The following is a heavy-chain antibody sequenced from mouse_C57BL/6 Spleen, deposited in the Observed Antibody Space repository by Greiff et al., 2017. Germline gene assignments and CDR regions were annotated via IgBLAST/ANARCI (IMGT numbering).Heavy chain of an antibody. V-gene: IGHV5-15*01. CDR3: ARHGDYFYAMDY. CDR2: ISNLAYSI. Sequence: EVKLVESGGGLVQPGGSLKLSCAASGFTFSDYGMAWVRQAPRKGPEWVAFISNLAYSIYYADTVTGRFTISRENAKNTLYLEMSSLRSEDTAMYYCARHGDYFYAMDYWGQGTSVTVSS. CDR1: GFTFSDYG. D-gene: IGHD1-1*01. J-gene: IGHJ4*01.